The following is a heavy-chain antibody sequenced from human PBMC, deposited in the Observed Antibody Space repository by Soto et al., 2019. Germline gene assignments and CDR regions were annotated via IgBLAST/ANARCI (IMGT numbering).Heavy chain of an antibody. V-gene: IGHV4-34*12. CDR1: GGSFSGYY. Sequence: SETLSLTCAVYGGSFSGYYWSWIRQPPGKGLEWIGEIIHSGSTNYNPSLKSRVTISVDTSKNQFSLKLSSVTAADTAVYYCARETRLLYSSSSPFDYWGQGTLVTVSS. D-gene: IGHD6-6*01. CDR3: ARETRLLYSSSSPFDY. J-gene: IGHJ4*02. CDR2: IIHSGST.